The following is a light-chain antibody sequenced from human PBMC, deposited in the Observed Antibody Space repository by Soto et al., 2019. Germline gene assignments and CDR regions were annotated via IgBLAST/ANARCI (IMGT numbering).Light chain of an antibody. J-gene: IGKJ1*01. V-gene: IGKV3-11*01. Sequence: EIVLTQSPATLSLSPLKRATLSWRASQNISNSLIWYQQKPGQAPRLLIYDVSNRATGIPARFSGSGSGTEFTLTISSLQPDDFATYYCQQYNSYPRTFGQGTKVDI. CDR1: QNISNS. CDR2: DVS. CDR3: QQYNSYPRT.